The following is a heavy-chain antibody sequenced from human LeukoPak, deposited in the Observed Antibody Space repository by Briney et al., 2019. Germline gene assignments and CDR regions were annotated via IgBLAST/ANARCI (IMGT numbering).Heavy chain of an antibody. Sequence: SETLSLTCAVYGGSFSGYYWSWIRQPPGKGLEWIGEINHSGSTNYNPSLKSRVTISVDTSKNQFSLRLSSVTAADTAVYYCARLRYFDYWGQGTLVTVSS. J-gene: IGHJ4*02. CDR2: INHSGST. CDR3: ARLRYFDY. D-gene: IGHD3-9*01. V-gene: IGHV4-34*01. CDR1: GGSFSGYY.